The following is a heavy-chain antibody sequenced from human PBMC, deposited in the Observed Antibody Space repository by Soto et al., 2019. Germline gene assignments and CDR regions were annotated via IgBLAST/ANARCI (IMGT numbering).Heavy chain of an antibody. V-gene: IGHV4-39*01. CDR1: GDSISSSNYY. Sequence: QVQLQESGPGLVKPSETLSLTCTVSGDSISSSNYYWGWIRQPPGKGLEWIGSIYYIETTYYNPSLKSRVTISLDPSKNHFSLKLTSVTAAETAVYYCISRTVTTFNAFDIWGQGTMVTVSS. D-gene: IGHD4-17*01. CDR2: IYYIETT. J-gene: IGHJ3*02. CDR3: ISRTVTTFNAFDI.